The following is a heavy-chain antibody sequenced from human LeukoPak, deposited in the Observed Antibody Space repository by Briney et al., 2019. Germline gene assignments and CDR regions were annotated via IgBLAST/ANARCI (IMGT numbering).Heavy chain of an antibody. CDR2: IYYSGST. Sequence: SQTLSLTCTVSGGSISSGDYYWSWIRQPPGKGLEWIGYIYYSGSTYYNPSLKSRVTISVDTSKNQFSLKLSSVTAADTAVYYCARGSNYCSGGSCYLDYWGQGTLVTVSS. J-gene: IGHJ4*02. D-gene: IGHD2-15*01. CDR3: ARGSNYCSGGSCYLDY. CDR1: GGSISSGDYY. V-gene: IGHV4-30-4*01.